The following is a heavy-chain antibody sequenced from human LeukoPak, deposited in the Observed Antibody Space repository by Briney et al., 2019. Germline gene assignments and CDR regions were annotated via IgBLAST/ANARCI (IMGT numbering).Heavy chain of an antibody. V-gene: IGHV1-18*01. Sequence: ASVKVSCKASGYTFTSYGISWVRQAPGQGLEWMGWISAYNGNTNYAQKLQGRVTITADKSTSTAYMELSSLRSEDTAVYYCATRAVDDDYWGQGTLVTVSS. CDR2: ISAYNGNT. CDR3: ATRAVDDDY. D-gene: IGHD3/OR15-3a*01. J-gene: IGHJ4*02. CDR1: GYTFTSYG.